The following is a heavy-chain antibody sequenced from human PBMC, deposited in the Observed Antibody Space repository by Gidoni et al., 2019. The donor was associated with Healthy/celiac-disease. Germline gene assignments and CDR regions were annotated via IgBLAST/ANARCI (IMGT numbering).Heavy chain of an antibody. Sequence: QVQLVQSGAEVKKPGASVKVSCKASGYTFPSYAMHWVRQAPGQRLEWMGWSNAGNGNTKYSQKFQGRVTITRDTSASTAYMELSSLRSEDTAVYYCAKSGGRGGSCYYYMDVWGKGTTVTVSS. V-gene: IGHV1-3*01. CDR3: AKSGGRGGSCYYYMDV. J-gene: IGHJ6*03. CDR1: GYTFPSYA. D-gene: IGHD2-15*01. CDR2: SNAGNGNT.